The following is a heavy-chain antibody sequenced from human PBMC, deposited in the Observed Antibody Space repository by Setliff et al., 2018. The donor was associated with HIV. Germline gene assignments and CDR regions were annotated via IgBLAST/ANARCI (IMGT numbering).Heavy chain of an antibody. CDR3: ARAGSAAASPLDY. Sequence: SETLSLTCAVSGGSISSHYWSWIRQPPGKGLEWIGYIHHSGSTNYNPSLKGRVSISVDTSKNQFSLKLTSVTAADTAVYYCARAGSAAASPLDYWGQGTLVTVSS. J-gene: IGHJ4*02. D-gene: IGHD6-6*01. CDR2: IHHSGST. CDR1: GGSISSHY. V-gene: IGHV4-59*08.